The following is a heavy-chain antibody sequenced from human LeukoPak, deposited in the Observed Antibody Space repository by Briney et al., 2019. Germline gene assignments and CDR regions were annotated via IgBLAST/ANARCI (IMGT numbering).Heavy chain of an antibody. J-gene: IGHJ6*03. V-gene: IGHV1-8*02. CDR2: MNPKSGDT. Sequence: ASVKVSCKTSRYIFTDYEISWVRQAPGQGLEWMGWMNPKSGDTGYEQKFQGRITITRDSSISTVYMELSSLRSEDTALYYCARGRYMDVWGKGTTVTVSS. CDR1: RYIFTDYE. CDR3: ARGRYMDV.